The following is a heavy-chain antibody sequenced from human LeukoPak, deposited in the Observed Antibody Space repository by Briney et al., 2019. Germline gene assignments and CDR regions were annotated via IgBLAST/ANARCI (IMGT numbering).Heavy chain of an antibody. J-gene: IGHJ4*02. CDR2: ISDGGSDE. D-gene: IGHD2-2*02. V-gene: IGHV3-30-3*02. CDR3: AKPGRFCSATRCYTYYDY. CDR1: GFTFRAYS. Sequence: GGSLRLSCAASGFTFRAYSMHWVRQAPGKGLGWVAVISDGGSDEYYADSVRGRFTISRDNSKSMVYVQLNSLTSEDTAMYYCAKPGRFCSATRCYTYYDYWGQGTLVTVSS.